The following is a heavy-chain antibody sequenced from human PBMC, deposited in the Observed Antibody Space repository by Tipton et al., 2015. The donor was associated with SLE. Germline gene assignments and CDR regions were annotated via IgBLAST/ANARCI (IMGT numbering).Heavy chain of an antibody. CDR1: GGSISSGGYY. D-gene: IGHD3-16*01. Sequence: TLSLTCTVSGGSISSGGYYWSWIRQPPGKGLEWIGNIYHSGSTYYNPSLKSRVSISVDTSKIQFSLKLSSVTAADTAVYYCARHLRGHDAFDIWGQGTMVTVSS. CDR2: IYHSGST. V-gene: IGHV4-39*01. J-gene: IGHJ3*02. CDR3: ARHLRGHDAFDI.